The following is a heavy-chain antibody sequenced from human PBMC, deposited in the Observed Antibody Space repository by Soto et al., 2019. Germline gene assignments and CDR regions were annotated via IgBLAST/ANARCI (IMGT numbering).Heavy chain of an antibody. CDR1: GGTFSSYA. D-gene: IGHD3-3*01. J-gene: IGHJ4*02. Sequence: ASVKVSCKASGGTFSSYAISWVRQAPGQGLEWMGGIIPIFGTANYAQKFQGRVTITADESTSTAYMELSSLRSEDTAVYYCARVPPPTIFGSFDYWGQGTMVTVST. CDR3: ARVPPPTIFGSFDY. CDR2: IIPIFGTA. V-gene: IGHV1-69*13.